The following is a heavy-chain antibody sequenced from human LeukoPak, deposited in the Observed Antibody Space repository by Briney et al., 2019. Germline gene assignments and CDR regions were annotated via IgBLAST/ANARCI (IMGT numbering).Heavy chain of an antibody. CDR1: GFTFSSYS. J-gene: IGHJ4*02. CDR3: ARDRDSSFLGY. V-gene: IGHV3-48*01. CDR2: ISSSSSTI. Sequence: GGSLRLSCAASGFTFSSYSMNWVRQAPGKGLEWVSYISSSSSTIYYADSVKGRFTISRDNAKNSLYLQMNSLRAEDTAVYYCARDRDSSFLGYWGQGTLVTVSS. D-gene: IGHD6-6*01.